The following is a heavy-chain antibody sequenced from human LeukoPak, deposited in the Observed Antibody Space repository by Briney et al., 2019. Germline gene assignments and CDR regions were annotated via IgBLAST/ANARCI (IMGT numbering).Heavy chain of an antibody. V-gene: IGHV3-23*01. CDR1: GFTFSSYA. Sequence: GGSLRLSCAASGFTFSSYAMSWVRQAPGKGLEWVSAISGSGGSTYYADSVKGRFTISRDNSKNTLYLQMNSLRAEDTAVYYCAKDGSSSWYEDYYYYMDVWGKGTTVTVSS. CDR2: ISGSGGST. D-gene: IGHD6-13*01. CDR3: AKDGSSSWYEDYYYYMDV. J-gene: IGHJ6*03.